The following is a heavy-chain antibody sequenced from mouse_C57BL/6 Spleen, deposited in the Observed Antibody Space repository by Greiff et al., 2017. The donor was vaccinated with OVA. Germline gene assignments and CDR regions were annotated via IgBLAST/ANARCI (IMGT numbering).Heavy chain of an antibody. J-gene: IGHJ2*01. CDR3: AGSSLYFDY. CDR2: INPNNGGT. D-gene: IGHD1-1*01. Sequence: VQLQQSGPELVKPGASVKMSCKASGYTFTDYNMNWVKQSHGKSLEWIGYINPNNGGTSYNQKFKGKATLTVNKSSSTANMELRSLTSEDSAVYYCAGSSLYFDYWGQGTTLTVSS. CDR1: GYTFTDYN. V-gene: IGHV1-22*01.